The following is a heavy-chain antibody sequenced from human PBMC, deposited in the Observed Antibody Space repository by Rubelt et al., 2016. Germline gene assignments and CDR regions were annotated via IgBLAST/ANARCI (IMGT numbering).Heavy chain of an antibody. D-gene: IGHD5-18*01. CDR1: GGSFSGYY. CDR2: INHSGST. CDR3: ARREPTAMAYDY. J-gene: IGHJ4*02. Sequence: QVQLQQWGAGLLKPSETLSLTCAVYGGSFSGYYWSWIRQPPGKGLEWIGEINHSGSTNYNPSLNGGVTISVDTSKNQFSLKRSSVTAADTAVYYCARREPTAMAYDYWGQGTLVTVSS. V-gene: IGHV4-34*01.